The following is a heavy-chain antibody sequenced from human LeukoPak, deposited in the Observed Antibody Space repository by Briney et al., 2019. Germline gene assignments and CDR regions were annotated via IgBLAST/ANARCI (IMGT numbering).Heavy chain of an antibody. D-gene: IGHD3-16*01. J-gene: IGHJ4*02. V-gene: IGHV3-74*01. CDR3: VRDLILVWTPGDDFDF. Sequence: GGSLRLSCAASGFTFSGYWMHWVRQAPGKGLEWVSRINEDASIITYADSVKGRFIISRDNTKNSLSLQMNSLRAEDTAVYYCVRDLILVWTPGDDFDFWGQGTLVTVSS. CDR2: INEDASII. CDR1: GFTFSGYW.